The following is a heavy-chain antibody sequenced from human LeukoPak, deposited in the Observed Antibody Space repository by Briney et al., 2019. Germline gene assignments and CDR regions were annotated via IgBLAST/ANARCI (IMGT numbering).Heavy chain of an antibody. CDR2: IYYSGST. V-gene: IGHV4-39*01. Sequence: SETLSLTCTVSGGSISSGSHHWGWFRQPPGKGLEWIGNIYYSGSTYYNPSLKSRVTMSVDTSKNQFFLKLNSVTAADTAVYYCARGRPYSGGYHLDYWGQGTLVTVSA. CDR3: ARGRPYSGGYHLDY. J-gene: IGHJ4*02. CDR1: GGSISSGSHH. D-gene: IGHD1-26*01.